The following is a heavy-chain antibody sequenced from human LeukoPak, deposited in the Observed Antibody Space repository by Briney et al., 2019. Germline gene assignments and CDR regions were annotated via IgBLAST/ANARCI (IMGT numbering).Heavy chain of an antibody. CDR1: GYSISSGYY. CDR2: LYHSGNS. CDR3: ARAETYSSDWYDPFFDY. Sequence: SETLSLTCTVSGYSISSGYYWGWIRQPPGKGLEWIGSLYHSGNSYYNPSLKSRATISVDTSKNHFSLKLRSVTAADTAIYYCARAETYSSDWYDPFFDYWGQGTLVTVSS. V-gene: IGHV4-38-2*02. D-gene: IGHD6-19*01. J-gene: IGHJ4*02.